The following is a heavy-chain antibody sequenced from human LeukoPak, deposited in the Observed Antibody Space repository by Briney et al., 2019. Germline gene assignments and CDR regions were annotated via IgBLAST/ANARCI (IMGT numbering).Heavy chain of an antibody. V-gene: IGHV3-21*01. CDR3: ARDDISTDYYFDH. CDR1: GLTFSSYT. CDR2: ISSSSSYT. Sequence: GGSLRLSCAASGLTFSSYTINWVRQAPGKGLEWVSSISSSSSYTYYADSVKGRFSISRDNARNSLYLQMNSLRAEDTAVYYCARDDISTDYYFDHWGQGTLVTVSS. J-gene: IGHJ4*02. D-gene: IGHD3-9*01.